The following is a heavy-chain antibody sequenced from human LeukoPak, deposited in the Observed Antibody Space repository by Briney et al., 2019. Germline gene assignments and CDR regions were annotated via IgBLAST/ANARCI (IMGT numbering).Heavy chain of an antibody. V-gene: IGHV4-34*01. D-gene: IGHD1-26*01. Sequence: SETLSLTCAVYGGSFSGYYWSWIRQPPGKGLEWIGEINHSGSTNYNPSLKSRVTISVDTSKNQFSLKLSSVTAADTAVYYCARVVGATYPPDAFDIWGQGTMVTVSS. CDR1: GGSFSGYY. CDR3: ARVVGATYPPDAFDI. CDR2: INHSGST. J-gene: IGHJ3*02.